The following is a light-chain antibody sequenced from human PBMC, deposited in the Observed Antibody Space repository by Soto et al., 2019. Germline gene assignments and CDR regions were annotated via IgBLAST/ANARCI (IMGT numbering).Light chain of an antibody. J-gene: IGKJ4*01. CDR2: DAS. Sequence: PGERATLSCRASQSVSSSYLAWYQQKPGQAPRLLIYDASSRATGIPDRFSGSGSGTDFTLTISRLEPEDFAVFYCQQYGSSPLTFGGGTKADI. CDR1: QSVSSSY. V-gene: IGKV3-20*01. CDR3: QQYGSSPLT.